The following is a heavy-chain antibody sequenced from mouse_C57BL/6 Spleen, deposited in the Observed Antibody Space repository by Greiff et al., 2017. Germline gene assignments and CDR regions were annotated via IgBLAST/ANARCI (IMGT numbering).Heavy chain of an antibody. CDR1: GYTFTSYW. CDR2: IDPSDSYT. D-gene: IGHD1-1*01. J-gene: IGHJ1*03. Sequence: VQLQQPGAELVRPGTSVKLSCKASGYTFTSYWMHWVKQRPGQGLEWIGVIDPSDSYTNYNQKFKGKATLTVDTSSSTAYMQRSSLTSEDSAVYYCARFYYYGSKYFDVWGTGTTVTVSS. CDR3: ARFYYYGSKYFDV. V-gene: IGHV1-59*01.